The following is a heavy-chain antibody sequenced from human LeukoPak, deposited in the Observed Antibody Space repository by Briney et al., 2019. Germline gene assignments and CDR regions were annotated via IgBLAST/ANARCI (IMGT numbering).Heavy chain of an antibody. J-gene: IGHJ4*02. CDR3: AKTAGAVCSSTSYYPDDY. CDR1: GFTFSSCG. V-gene: IGHV3-30*02. D-gene: IGHD2-2*01. CDR2: IRYDGSNK. Sequence: PGGSLRLSCAASGFTFSSCGMRWVRQAPGKGLEWVAFIRYDGSNKYYADSVKGRFTISRDNSKNTLYLQMNSLRAEDTAVCYCAKTAGAVCSSTSYYPDDYWGQGTLVTVSS.